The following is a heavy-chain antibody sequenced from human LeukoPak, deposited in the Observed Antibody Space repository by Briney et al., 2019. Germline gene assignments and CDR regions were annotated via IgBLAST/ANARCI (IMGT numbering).Heavy chain of an antibody. CDR1: GGSISSYY. Sequence: PSETLSLTCTVSGGSISSYYWSWIRQPAGKGLEWIGRIYTSGSTNYNPSLKSRVTTSVDTSKTQFSLKLSSVTAADTAVYYCARDQIAVANSYWYFDLWGRGTLVTVSS. V-gene: IGHV4-4*07. CDR3: ARDQIAVANSYWYFDL. CDR2: IYTSGST. J-gene: IGHJ2*01. D-gene: IGHD6-19*01.